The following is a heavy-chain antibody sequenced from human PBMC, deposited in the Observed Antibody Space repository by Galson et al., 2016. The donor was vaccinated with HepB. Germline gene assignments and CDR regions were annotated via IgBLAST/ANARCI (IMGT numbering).Heavy chain of an antibody. V-gene: IGHV1-69*06. Sequence: SVKVSCKASGGTFGNYALSWVRQAPGQGLEWMGGIMPMFGSNLRNYAQQFQGRVTMTEDTSTDTAYMELSSLRSEDTAVYYCARDHVETSSLNYAFDIWGQGTEVTVS. D-gene: IGHD5-18*01. CDR3: ARDHVETSSLNYAFDI. CDR1: GGTFGNYA. CDR2: IMPMFGSNLR. J-gene: IGHJ3*02.